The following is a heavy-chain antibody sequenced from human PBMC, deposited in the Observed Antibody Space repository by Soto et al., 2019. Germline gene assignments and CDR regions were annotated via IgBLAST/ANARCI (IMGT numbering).Heavy chain of an antibody. CDR1: GFTFSSYS. V-gene: IGHV3-23*01. Sequence: VGSRSLSCASSGFTFSSYSMTWVRQAPGKVLEYVSSITGSGGSTYYADSVRGRFTVSRDDSKNTLYLQMNSLRAEDTAVYYCAKEKPPYYDILTGQYYFDYWGQGTLVNVSS. CDR2: ITGSGGST. J-gene: IGHJ4*02. CDR3: AKEKPPYYDILTGQYYFDY. D-gene: IGHD3-9*01.